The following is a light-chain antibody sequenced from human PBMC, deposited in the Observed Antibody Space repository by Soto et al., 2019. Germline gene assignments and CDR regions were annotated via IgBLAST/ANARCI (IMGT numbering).Light chain of an antibody. V-gene: IGLV2-14*01. J-gene: IGLJ1*01. Sequence: QSFLAQHASVCGSAGRSVAISCSGTSSDVGAYNYISWYQQHPGKAPKLLLSEVSNRPSGVSDRFFGSKSGNTASLTISGLQAEDEADYYCSSLTTRFTYVFGHGTKVTVL. CDR2: EVS. CDR3: SSLTTRFTYV. CDR1: SSDVGAYNY.